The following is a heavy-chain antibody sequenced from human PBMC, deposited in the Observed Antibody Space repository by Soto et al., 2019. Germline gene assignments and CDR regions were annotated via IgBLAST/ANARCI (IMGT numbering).Heavy chain of an antibody. V-gene: IGHV4-4*02. CDR3: ARTTVTTRLTDY. J-gene: IGHJ4*02. D-gene: IGHD4-17*01. Sequence: SETLSLTCAVSGGSISSTNWWSWVRQPPGKGLEWIGEIYHSGSTNYNPSLKSQDTISVDKSKNKFSLKLSSVTAADTALYYCARTTVTTRLTDYWGQGTLVTVS. CDR1: GGSISSTNW. CDR2: IYHSGST.